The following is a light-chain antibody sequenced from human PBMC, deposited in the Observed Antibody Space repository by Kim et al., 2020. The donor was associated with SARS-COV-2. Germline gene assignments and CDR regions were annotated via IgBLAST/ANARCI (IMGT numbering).Light chain of an antibody. Sequence: GQKVTMTCYGSRSSNGGKPVSWYRRLPGTAPNLLTHTKDQRPSGVPDRFSGSKSGTSASLAISGLQSEDEADYFCAAWDDSLHGYVFGTGTKVTVL. CDR3: AAWDDSLHGYV. CDR1: RSSNGGKP. V-gene: IGLV1-44*01. CDR2: TKD. J-gene: IGLJ1*01.